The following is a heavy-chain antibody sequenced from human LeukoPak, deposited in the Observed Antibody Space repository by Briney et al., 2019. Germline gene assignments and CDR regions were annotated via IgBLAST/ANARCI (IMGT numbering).Heavy chain of an antibody. CDR1: GFTFSSYA. CDR3: AKGGSSTLSGFDY. Sequence: GGSLRLSCAASGFTFSSYAMSWVRQAPGKGLEWVSAISGSGGSTYYADPVKGRFTISRDNSKNTLYLQMNSLRAEDTAVYYCAKGGSSTLSGFDYWGQGTLVTVSS. CDR2: ISGSGGST. D-gene: IGHD2-2*01. V-gene: IGHV3-23*01. J-gene: IGHJ4*02.